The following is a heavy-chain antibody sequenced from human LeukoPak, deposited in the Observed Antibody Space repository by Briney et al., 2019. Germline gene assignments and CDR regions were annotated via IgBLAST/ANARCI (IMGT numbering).Heavy chain of an antibody. D-gene: IGHD2-2*03. CDR1: GFTVSSNY. CDR3: ASLNGYCSSTSCIATPPIDY. CDR2: IYSGGST. V-gene: IGHV3-53*01. Sequence: PGGSLRLSCAASGFTVSSNYMSWVRQAPGKGLEWVSVIYSGGSTYYADSVKGRFTISRDNSKNTLYLQMNSLRAEDTAVYYCASLNGYCSSTSCIATPPIDYWGQGTLVTVSS. J-gene: IGHJ4*02.